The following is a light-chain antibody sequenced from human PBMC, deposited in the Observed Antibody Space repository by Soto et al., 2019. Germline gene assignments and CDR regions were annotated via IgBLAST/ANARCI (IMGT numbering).Light chain of an antibody. J-gene: IGLJ3*02. V-gene: IGLV1-47*02. CDR2: NNN. CDR1: SSNIGGNY. CDR3: QAYDYSLSASV. Sequence: QSVLTQPPSASGTPGQRVTISCSGSSSNIGGNYVYWYQQLPGTAPKLLIYNNNQRPSGVPDRFSGSKSGTSASLAITGLEVEDEADYYCQAYDYSLSASVFGGGTQLTVL.